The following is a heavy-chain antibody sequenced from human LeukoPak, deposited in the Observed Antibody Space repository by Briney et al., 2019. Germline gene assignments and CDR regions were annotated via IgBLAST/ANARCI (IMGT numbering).Heavy chain of an antibody. CDR3: AKDIGDYVPLTRYYGMDV. J-gene: IGHJ6*02. CDR1: GFTFDDYA. V-gene: IGHV3-9*01. Sequence: GGSLRLSCAASGFTFDDYAMHWVRQAPGKGLEWVSGISWNSGSIGYADSVKGRFTISRDNAKNSLYLQMNSLRAEDTALYYCAKDIGDYVPLTRYYGMDVWGQGTAVTVSS. D-gene: IGHD4-17*01. CDR2: ISWNSGSI.